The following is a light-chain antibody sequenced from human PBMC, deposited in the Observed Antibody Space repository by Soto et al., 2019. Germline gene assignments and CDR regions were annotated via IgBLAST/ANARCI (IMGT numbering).Light chain of an antibody. V-gene: IGLV1-40*01. CDR1: SSNIGAGFD. CDR2: GNN. CDR3: QSYETILSGGSV. J-gene: IGLJ1*01. Sequence: QSVLTQSPSVSGAPGQRVSISCTGTSSNIGAGFDVHWYQQLPATAPKLLIYGNNNRPSGVPDRFSGSKSGTSASLAITGLQAEDEADYYCQSYETILSGGSVFGTGTKVTVL.